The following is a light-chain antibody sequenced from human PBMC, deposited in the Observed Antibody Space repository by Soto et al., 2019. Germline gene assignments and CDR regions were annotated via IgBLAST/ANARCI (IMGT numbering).Light chain of an antibody. CDR3: LQKYFYPFT. CDR2: AAS. V-gene: IGKV1-6*01. J-gene: IGKJ3*01. Sequence: IQMTPSPSSLSASVGDRVTITCRASQGIRNDLDWFQQKPGKAPKLLIYAASNLQSGVPARFSGSGSGTDFTLTISSLQPEDFATYYCLQKYFYPFTFGPGTKVDIK. CDR1: QGIRND.